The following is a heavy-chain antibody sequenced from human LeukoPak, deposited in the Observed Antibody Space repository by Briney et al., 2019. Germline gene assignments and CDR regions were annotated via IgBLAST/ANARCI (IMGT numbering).Heavy chain of an antibody. Sequence: GGSLRLSCKGSGYSFTNYWISWVRQMPGKGLEWMGSIDPSDSYTKYSPSFQGHVTISADKSISTAYVQWSSLKASDTAMYYCARQSSSWYQDYWGQGTLVTVSS. V-gene: IGHV5-10-1*01. CDR1: GYSFTNYW. J-gene: IGHJ4*02. CDR3: ARQSSSWYQDY. CDR2: IDPSDSYT. D-gene: IGHD6-13*01.